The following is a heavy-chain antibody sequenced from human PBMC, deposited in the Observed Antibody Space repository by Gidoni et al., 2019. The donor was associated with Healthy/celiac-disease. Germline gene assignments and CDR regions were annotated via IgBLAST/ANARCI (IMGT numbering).Heavy chain of an antibody. Sequence: PGKGLEWIGYIYYSGSTYYNQSIKSRVTISVDTSKNQFSLKLSSVTAADTAVYYCARVVYESCDYWGQGTLVTVSS. CDR2: IYYSGST. CDR3: ARVVYESCDY. J-gene: IGHJ4*02. D-gene: IGHD3-3*01. V-gene: IGHV4-30-4*01.